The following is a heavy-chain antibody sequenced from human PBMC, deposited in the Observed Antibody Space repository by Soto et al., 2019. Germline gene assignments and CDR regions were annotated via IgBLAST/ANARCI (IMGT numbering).Heavy chain of an antibody. V-gene: IGHV4-31*03. Sequence: SETLSLTCTVSGGSISSGGYYWSWIRQHPGKGLEWIGYIYYSGSTYYNPSLKSRVTISVDTSKNQFSLKLSSVTAADTAVYYCARYDNSGSHGFDIWGQGTMVTVSS. CDR3: ARYDNSGSHGFDI. CDR2: IYYSGST. D-gene: IGHD3-22*01. J-gene: IGHJ3*02. CDR1: GGSISSGGYY.